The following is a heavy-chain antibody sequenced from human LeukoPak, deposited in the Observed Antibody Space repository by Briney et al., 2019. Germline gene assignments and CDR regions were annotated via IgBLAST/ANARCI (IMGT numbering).Heavy chain of an antibody. CDR1: GGSISSYY. V-gene: IGHV4-4*07. CDR2: IYTSGST. J-gene: IGHJ6*02. CDR3: ARGVGYYYGYGMDV. Sequence: SETLSLTCTVSGGSISSYYWSWIRQPAGKGLEWIGRIYTSGSTNYNPSLKSRGTVSVDTSKTQFSLNLSSVTAADTAVYYCARGVGYYYGYGMDVWGQGTTVTVSS.